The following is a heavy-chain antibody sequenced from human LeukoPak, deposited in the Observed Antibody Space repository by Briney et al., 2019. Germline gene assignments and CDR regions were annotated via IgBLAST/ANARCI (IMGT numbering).Heavy chain of an antibody. Sequence: SETLSLTCTVSGGSISSYYWSWIRQPPGKGPEWIGCISYTGTTKYNPAFKSRVTISVDTSKNQFSLKLTSVTAADTAVYFCATGYYEPFEKWGQGTLVSVSS. CDR3: ATGYYEPFEK. CDR1: GGSISSYY. J-gene: IGHJ4*02. V-gene: IGHV4-59*01. CDR2: ISYTGTT. D-gene: IGHD3-22*01.